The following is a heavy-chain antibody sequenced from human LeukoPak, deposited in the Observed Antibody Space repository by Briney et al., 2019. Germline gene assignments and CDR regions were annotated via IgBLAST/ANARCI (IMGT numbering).Heavy chain of an antibody. CDR2: IYYSGST. CDR1: GGSISSNNYY. V-gene: IGHV4-30-4*01. Sequence: SETLSLTCSVSGGSISSNNYYGGWIRQPPGKGLEWIGYIYYSGSTYYNPSLKSRVTISVDTSKNQFSLKLSSVTAADTAVYYCARDSSGYYYVNAFDIWGQGTMVTVSS. J-gene: IGHJ3*02. CDR3: ARDSSGYYYVNAFDI. D-gene: IGHD3-22*01.